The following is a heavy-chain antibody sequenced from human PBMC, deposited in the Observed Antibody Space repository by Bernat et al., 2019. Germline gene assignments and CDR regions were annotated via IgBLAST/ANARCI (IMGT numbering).Heavy chain of an antibody. Sequence: EVQLVESGGGLVQPGGCLRLSCAASGFTFSSYWMTWVRQAPGKGLEWVANINEGGSAMYYVDSVRGRFTISRDNDRNSLYLQMNSLRAEDTAVYYCARGMIGGPSTKNWGQGTLVTISS. J-gene: IGHJ4*02. V-gene: IGHV3-7*01. CDR1: GFTFSSYW. CDR2: INEGGSAM. CDR3: ARGMIGGPSTKN. D-gene: IGHD3-16*01.